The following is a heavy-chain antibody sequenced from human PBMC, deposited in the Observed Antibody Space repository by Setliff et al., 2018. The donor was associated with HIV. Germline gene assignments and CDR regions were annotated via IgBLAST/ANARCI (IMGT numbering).Heavy chain of an antibody. J-gene: IGHJ4*02. CDR1: GGSISSSSYY. V-gene: IGHV4-39*07. CDR2: IYHSGST. Sequence: SETLSLTCTVSGGSISSSSYYWGWIRQPPGKGLEWLGSIYHSGSTYYNPSLKSRVTISIDTSKNQFSLKLSSVTAADTAVYFCARGTAPRRGTNYGGNYPLDYWGQGSLVTVSS. D-gene: IGHD4-17*01. CDR3: ARGTAPRRGTNYGGNYPLDY.